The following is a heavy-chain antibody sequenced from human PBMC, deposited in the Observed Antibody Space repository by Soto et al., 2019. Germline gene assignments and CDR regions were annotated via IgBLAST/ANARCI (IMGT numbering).Heavy chain of an antibody. CDR3: TRVPLIVTNPQGVHFDY. J-gene: IGHJ4*02. CDR1: GFIFSDYW. Sequence: GGSLRLSCAASGFIFSDYWMGWVRQAPGKGLEWVANINQDESEKYYVDSVKGRFAISRDNAKNSLYLQMNSLRAEDTAIYYCTRVPLIVTNPQGVHFDYWGQGTLVTVSS. CDR2: INQDESEK. D-gene: IGHD3-22*01. V-gene: IGHV3-7*05.